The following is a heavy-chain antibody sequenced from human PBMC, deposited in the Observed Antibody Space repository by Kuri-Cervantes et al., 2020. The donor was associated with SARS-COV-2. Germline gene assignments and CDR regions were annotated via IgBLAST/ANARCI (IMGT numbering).Heavy chain of an antibody. CDR1: GFTFSSYW. J-gene: IGHJ4*02. V-gene: IGHV3-7*03. CDR2: IKQDGSEK. Sequence: GESLKISCAASGFTFSSYWMSWVRQAPGKGLEWVANIKQDGSEKYYADSVKGRFTISRDNAKNSLYLQMNSLRAEDTAVYYCARDHSGWSLWGQGTLVTVSS. CDR3: ARDHSGWSL. D-gene: IGHD6-19*01.